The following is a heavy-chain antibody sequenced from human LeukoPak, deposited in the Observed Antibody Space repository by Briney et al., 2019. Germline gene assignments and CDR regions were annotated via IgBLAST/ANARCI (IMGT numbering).Heavy chain of an antibody. V-gene: IGHV1-2*02. D-gene: IGHD3-22*01. CDR3: ARDYYDSSGYYKASYFDY. J-gene: IGHJ4*02. CDR1: GYTFTGYY. Sequence: ASVTVSCTASGYTFTGYYMHWVRQAPGQGLEWMGWINPNSGGTNYAQKFQGRVTMTRDTSISTAYMELSRLRSDDTAVYYCARDYYDSSGYYKASYFDYWGQGTLVTVSS. CDR2: INPNSGGT.